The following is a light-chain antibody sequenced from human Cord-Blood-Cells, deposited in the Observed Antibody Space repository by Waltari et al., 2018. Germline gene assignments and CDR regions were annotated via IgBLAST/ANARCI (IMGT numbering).Light chain of an antibody. J-gene: IGKJ1*01. CDR3: QRSNSKSGT. Sequence: DIQMTQSPYTLSASVGDRVTITCRASQSISSWLAWYQQKPGKAPKLLIYKASMLESGVPSRVSGSGSGTEFTLAIISLQPDEFATCYCQRSNSKSGTFGLGTKVDI. V-gene: IGKV1-5*03. CDR2: KAS. CDR1: QSISSW.